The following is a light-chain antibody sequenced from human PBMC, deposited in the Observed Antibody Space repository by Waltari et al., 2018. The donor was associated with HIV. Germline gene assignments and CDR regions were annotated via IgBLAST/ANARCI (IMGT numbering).Light chain of an antibody. CDR1: SSDVGGYNY. CDR3: SSYTSSSPVV. CDR2: DVS. J-gene: IGLJ2*01. V-gene: IGLV2-14*01. Sequence: QSALTQPASVSGSPGQSITISCTGTSSDVGGYNYVSWYQQHPGKAPKLMIYDVSKRPSGVANRFSGSKSGNTASRTISGLQAEDEADYDCSSYTSSSPVVFGGGTKLTVL.